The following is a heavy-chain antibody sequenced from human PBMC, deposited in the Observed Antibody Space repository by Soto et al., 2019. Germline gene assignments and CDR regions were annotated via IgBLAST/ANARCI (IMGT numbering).Heavy chain of an antibody. D-gene: IGHD5-12*01. CDR1: GYTFTSYY. CDR3: AGSRDGYNQYYYYGMDV. J-gene: IGHJ6*02. V-gene: IGHV1-46*01. CDR2: INPSGGST. Sequence: ASVKVSCKASGYTFTSYYMHWVRQAPGQGLEWMGIINPSGGSTSYAQKFQGRVTMTRDTSTSTVYMELSSLRSEDTAVYYCAGSRDGYNQYYYYGMDVWGQGTTVTVSS.